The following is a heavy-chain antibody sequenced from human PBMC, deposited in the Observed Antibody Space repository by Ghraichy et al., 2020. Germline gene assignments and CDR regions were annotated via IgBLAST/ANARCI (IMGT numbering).Heavy chain of an antibody. Sequence: SETLSLTCTVSGGSISSYYWSWIRQSAWKGLEWIGRVYTSGDANYNPSLESRVNMSVDMSKNQFSLKLISVTAADTAVYYCARAGDSNGYSPNFDYWGQGTLVTVSS. CDR3: ARAGDSNGYSPNFDY. V-gene: IGHV4-4*07. CDR2: VYTSGDA. D-gene: IGHD3-22*01. J-gene: IGHJ4*02. CDR1: GGSISSYY.